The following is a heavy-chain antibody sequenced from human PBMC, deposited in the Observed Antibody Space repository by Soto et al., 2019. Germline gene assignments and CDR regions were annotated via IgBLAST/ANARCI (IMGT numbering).Heavy chain of an antibody. CDR1: GFSLSTSGVG. CDR3: IQSRCGGDCLQSYASHYFYRMDV. Sequence: QITLKESGPTLVKPTQTLTLTCTFSGFSLSTSGVGVGWIRQPPGKALEWLALIYWDDDKRYSPSLRSRLTISKDTSKNPVSPTMTNMAPVDTATYYCIQSRCGGDCLQSYASHYFYRMDVWGQGTTFTVSS. D-gene: IGHD2-21*02. V-gene: IGHV2-5*02. J-gene: IGHJ6*02. CDR2: IYWDDDK.